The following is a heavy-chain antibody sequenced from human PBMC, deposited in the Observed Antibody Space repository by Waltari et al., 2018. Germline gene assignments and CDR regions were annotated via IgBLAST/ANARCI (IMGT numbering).Heavy chain of an antibody. V-gene: IGHV3-33*01. CDR3: ARDGSSGGVFDY. Sequence: QVQLVESGGGVVQPGRSLRLSGAASGFTFSSYGIHWVRQAPGKGLEWVAVIRYDGSNKYYADSVTGRFTISRDNSKNTLYLQMNSLRAEDTAVYYCARDGSSGGVFDYWGQGTLVTVSS. D-gene: IGHD6-19*01. CDR1: GFTFSSYG. CDR2: IRYDGSNK. J-gene: IGHJ4*02.